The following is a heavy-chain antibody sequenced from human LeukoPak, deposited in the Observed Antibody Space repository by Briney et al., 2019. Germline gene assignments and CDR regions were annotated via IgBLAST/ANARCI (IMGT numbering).Heavy chain of an antibody. Sequence: SETLSLTCPVSGGSISSSSYYWGWIRQPPGKGLEWIGSIYYSGITYYNPSLKSRVTISVDTSKNQLSLKLSSVTAADTAVYYCARLQHLYYGSGSYYFDYWGQGTLVTVSS. D-gene: IGHD3-10*01. J-gene: IGHJ4*02. CDR2: IYYSGIT. V-gene: IGHV4-39*01. CDR1: GGSISSSSYY. CDR3: ARLQHLYYGSGSYYFDY.